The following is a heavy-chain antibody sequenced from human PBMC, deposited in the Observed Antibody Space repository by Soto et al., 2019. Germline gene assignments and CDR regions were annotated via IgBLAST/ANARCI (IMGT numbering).Heavy chain of an antibody. J-gene: IGHJ6*04. Sequence: GASVKVSCKASGYTFTSYYMHWVRQAPGQGLEWMGIINPSGGSTSYAQKFQGRVTMTRDTSTSTVYMELSSLRSEDTAVYYCARAEGVVVIDYYYYGMDVWGKGTTVTVSS. CDR2: INPSGGST. V-gene: IGHV1-46*01. D-gene: IGHD3-22*01. CDR1: GYTFTSYY. CDR3: ARAEGVVVIDYYYYGMDV.